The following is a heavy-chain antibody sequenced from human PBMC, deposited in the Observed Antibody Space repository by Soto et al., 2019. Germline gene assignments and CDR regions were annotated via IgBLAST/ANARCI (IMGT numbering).Heavy chain of an antibody. J-gene: IGHJ3*02. V-gene: IGHV3-33*01. CDR1: GFTFSSYG. CDR3: ARSIKVGATTHDAFEI. D-gene: IGHD1-26*01. CDR2: IWYDGSNK. Sequence: GGSLRLSCAASGFTFSSYGMHWVRQAPGKGLEWVAVIWYDGSNKYYADSVKGRFTISRDNSKNTLYLQMNSLRAEDTAVYYCARSIKVGATTHDAFEIWGQGTMVTV.